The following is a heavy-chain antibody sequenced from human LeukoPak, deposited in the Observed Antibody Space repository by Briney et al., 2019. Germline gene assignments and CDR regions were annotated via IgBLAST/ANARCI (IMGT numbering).Heavy chain of an antibody. CDR1: GFTFSSYG. Sequence: GGSLRLSCAASGFTFSSYGMHWVRQAPGKGLEWVSVIYSGGSTYYADSVKGRFTISRDNSKNTLYLQMNSLRAEDTAVYYCARDWASDYGDYGYWGQGTLVTVSS. CDR3: ARDWASDYGDYGY. D-gene: IGHD4-17*01. V-gene: IGHV3-53*01. CDR2: IYSGGST. J-gene: IGHJ4*02.